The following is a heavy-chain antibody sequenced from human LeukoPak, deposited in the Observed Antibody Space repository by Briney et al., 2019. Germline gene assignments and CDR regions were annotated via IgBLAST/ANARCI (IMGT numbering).Heavy chain of an antibody. D-gene: IGHD5-24*01. CDR2: ISYDGSNK. J-gene: IGHJ4*02. V-gene: IGHV3-30-3*01. CDR1: GFTFSSYA. CDR3: ARDGDGYNFLDY. Sequence: GGSLRLSCAASGFTFSSYAMHWVRQAPGKGLEWVAVISYDGSNKYYADSVKGRFTISRDNSKNTLYLQMNSLRAEDTAVYYRARDGDGYNFLDYWGQGTLVTVSS.